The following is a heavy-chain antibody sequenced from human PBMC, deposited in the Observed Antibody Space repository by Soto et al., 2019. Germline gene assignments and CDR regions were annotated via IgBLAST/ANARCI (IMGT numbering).Heavy chain of an antibody. CDR2: MNPNSGNT. CDR3: ASGAEARYYMDV. D-gene: IGHD6-25*01. V-gene: IGHV1-8*01. Sequence: GASVKVSCKASGYTFASYDINWVRQATGQGLEWMGWMNPNSGNTGYAQKFQGRVTMTRNTSISTAYMELSSLRSEDTAVYYCASGAEARYYMDVWGEGPTVTVSS. J-gene: IGHJ6*03. CDR1: GYTFASYD.